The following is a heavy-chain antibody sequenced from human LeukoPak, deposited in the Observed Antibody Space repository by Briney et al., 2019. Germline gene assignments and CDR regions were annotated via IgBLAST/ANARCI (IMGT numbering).Heavy chain of an antibody. V-gene: IGHV3-48*03. CDR3: AREKARIAVAGTPRVHGMDV. D-gene: IGHD6-19*01. CDR2: ISSSGSTI. J-gene: IGHJ6*02. CDR1: GFTFSSYE. Sequence: GGSLRLSCAASGFTFSSYEMNWVRQTPGKGLEWVSYISSSGSTIYHADSVKGRFTISRDNAKNSLYLQMNSLRAEDTAVYYCAREKARIAVAGTPRVHGMDVWGQGTTVTVSS.